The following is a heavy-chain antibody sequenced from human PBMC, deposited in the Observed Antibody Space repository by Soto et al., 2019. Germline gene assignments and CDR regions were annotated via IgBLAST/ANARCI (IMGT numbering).Heavy chain of an antibody. D-gene: IGHD6-6*01. J-gene: IGHJ5*01. V-gene: IGHV3-30-3*01. Sequence: PGGSLRLSCVASGFILSEYPMHWIRQAPGKGLEWVAVVSSDGTNQYYADSVKGRFTISRDNSKNTLFLQMNSLRSEDTAVYYCLRPVLELIDWFDSWGQGILVTVSS. CDR2: VSSDGTNQ. CDR1: GFILSEYP. CDR3: LRPVLELIDWFDS.